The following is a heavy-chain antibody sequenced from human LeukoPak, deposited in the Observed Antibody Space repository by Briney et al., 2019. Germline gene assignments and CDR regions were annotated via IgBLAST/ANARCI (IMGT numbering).Heavy chain of an antibody. CDR1: GYTLTSYR. D-gene: IGHD3-10*01. CDR3: AGNFGSWSKVYFDY. V-gene: IGHV1-46*01. J-gene: IGHJ4*02. Sequence: ASVKVSCKASGYTLTSYRIHWVRQAPGQGLEWMGIINPSGGSTSYTQKFQGRVTMTSDTSTSTVYMELSSLRSGDTAVYYCAGNFGSWSKVYFDYWGQGTLVTVSS. CDR2: INPSGGST.